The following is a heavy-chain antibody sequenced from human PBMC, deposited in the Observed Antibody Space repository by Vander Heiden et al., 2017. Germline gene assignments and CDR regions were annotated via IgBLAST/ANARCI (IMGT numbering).Heavy chain of an antibody. CDR2: LYYSGST. V-gene: IGHV4-31*03. CDR1: GGSIHSGGYY. J-gene: IGHJ3*02. CDR3: ARDMAIAGNAFDI. Sequence: GPGLVKPSQTLSLTCPVSGGSIHSGGYYWSWIRQHPGTGLEWIGYLYYSGSTYYNPSLKSRITISLDTSKNQFSRKLSAVTAADTAGYYGARDMAIAGNAFDIWGQGTMVSVSS. D-gene: IGHD6-13*01.